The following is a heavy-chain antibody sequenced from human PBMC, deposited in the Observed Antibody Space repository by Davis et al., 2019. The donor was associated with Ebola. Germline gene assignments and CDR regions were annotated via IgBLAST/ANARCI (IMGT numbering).Heavy chain of an antibody. CDR2: IYYSGST. J-gene: IGHJ6*02. CDR1: GGSISSSSYY. Sequence: PSETLSLTCTVSGGSISSSSYYWGWIRQPPGKGLEWIGSIYYSGSTYYNPSLKSRVTISVDTSKNQFSLKLSSVTAEDTAVYYCARDRRDGYRGDYYYGMDVWGQGTTVTVSS. D-gene: IGHD5-24*01. V-gene: IGHV4-39*07. CDR3: ARDRRDGYRGDYYYGMDV.